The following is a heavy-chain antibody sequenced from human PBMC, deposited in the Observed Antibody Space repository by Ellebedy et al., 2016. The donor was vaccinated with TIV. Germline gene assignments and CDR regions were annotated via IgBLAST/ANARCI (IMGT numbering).Heavy chain of an antibody. CDR3: TKGGWLDD. Sequence: GGSLRLXCAVAGFPFSSFVMSWARQAPGTGLGWVSAISESGDETYYTDSVKGRFTVSRDNFGQILYLQMNSLRADDSARYYCTKGGWLDDWGPGTLVTVSS. D-gene: IGHD6-19*01. CDR1: GFPFSSFV. V-gene: IGHV3-23*01. CDR2: ISESGDET. J-gene: IGHJ4*02.